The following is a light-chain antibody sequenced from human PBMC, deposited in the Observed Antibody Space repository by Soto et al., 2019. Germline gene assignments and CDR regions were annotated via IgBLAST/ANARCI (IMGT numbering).Light chain of an antibody. V-gene: IGKV3-20*01. CDR2: GAS. J-gene: IGKJ4*01. CDR1: QSVSSNY. Sequence: EIVLTQSPGTLSLSPGERATLSCRASQSVSSNYLAWYQHKPGQAPRLLIYGASNKATGIPDRFSGSGSGTDFTLNISRLGPEDFAVYYCQQYGRSSLPFRGGTKVDIX. CDR3: QQYGRSSLP.